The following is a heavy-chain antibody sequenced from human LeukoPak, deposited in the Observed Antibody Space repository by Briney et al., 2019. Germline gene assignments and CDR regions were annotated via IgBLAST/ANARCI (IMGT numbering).Heavy chain of an antibody. CDR3: ARDLTGAVFDF. CDR2: ITSDGSST. J-gene: IGHJ4*02. Sequence: PGGSLRLSCAASGFAFSSYWMHWVRQAPGKGLVCVSRITSDGSSTSYADSVRGRFTISRDNAKNTVYLLMNSLRAEDTAVYYCARDLTGAVFDFWGQGTLVTVSS. CDR1: GFAFSSYW. D-gene: IGHD1-26*01. V-gene: IGHV3-74*01.